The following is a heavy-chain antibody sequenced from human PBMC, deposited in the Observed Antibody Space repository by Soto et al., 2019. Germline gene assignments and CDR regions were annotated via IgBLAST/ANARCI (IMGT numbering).Heavy chain of an antibody. CDR2: ISAYNGNT. CDR3: ARDIPPVNYYGSGSYRVWFDP. CDR1: GYTFTSYG. Sequence: ASVKVSCKASGYTFTSYGISWLRQAPGQGLEWMGWISAYNGNTNYAQKLQGRVTMTTDTSTSTAYMELRSLRSDDTAVYYCARDIPPVNYYGSGSYRVWFDPWGQGTLVTVSS. J-gene: IGHJ5*02. V-gene: IGHV1-18*01. D-gene: IGHD3-10*01.